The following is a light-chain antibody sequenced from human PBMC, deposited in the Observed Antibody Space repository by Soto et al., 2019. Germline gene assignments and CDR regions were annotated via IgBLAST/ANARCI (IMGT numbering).Light chain of an antibody. CDR1: SSDVGGYNY. V-gene: IGLV2-14*01. Sequence: QSALTQPASVSGSPGQSITISCTGTSSDVGGYNYVSWYQRHPGKAPKLMIYDVSNRPSGVSNRFSGSKSGNTASLTISGLQAEDAADYYCSSYTSSSTRVFGGGTKVTVL. CDR2: DVS. CDR3: SSYTSSSTRV. J-gene: IGLJ2*01.